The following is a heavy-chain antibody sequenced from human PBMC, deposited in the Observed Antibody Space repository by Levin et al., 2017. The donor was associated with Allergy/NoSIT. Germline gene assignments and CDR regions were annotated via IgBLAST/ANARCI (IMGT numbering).Heavy chain of an antibody. CDR3: AKLPLGIFGVVLTDAFDS. CDR1: GFAFSGLG. J-gene: IGHJ3*02. D-gene: IGHD3-3*01. V-gene: IGHV3-30*18. Sequence: SGGSLRLSCGASGFAFSGLGMHWVRQAPGKGLEWVAVISSDGNIKYYADSVKGRFTISRDNSNNTLYLQMNSLRPEDTAIYYCAKLPLGIFGVVLTDAFDSWGQGTVVTVSS. CDR2: ISSDGNIK.